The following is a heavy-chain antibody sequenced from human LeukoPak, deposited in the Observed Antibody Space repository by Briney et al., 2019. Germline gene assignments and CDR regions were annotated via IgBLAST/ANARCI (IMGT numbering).Heavy chain of an antibody. J-gene: IGHJ6*02. V-gene: IGHV1-69*13. CDR3: ARDYKADYYYGMDV. D-gene: IGHD3-10*01. CDR1: GGTFSSYA. Sequence: SVKVSCKASGGTFSSYAISWVRQAPGQGLEWMGGTIPIFGTANYAQKFQGRVTITADESTSTAYMELSSLRSEDTAVYYCARDYKADYYYGMDVWGQGTTVTVSS. CDR2: TIPIFGTA.